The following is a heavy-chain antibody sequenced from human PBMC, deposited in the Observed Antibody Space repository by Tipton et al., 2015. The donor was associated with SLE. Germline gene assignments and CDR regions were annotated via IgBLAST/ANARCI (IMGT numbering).Heavy chain of an antibody. CDR1: GGSISSAGYY. CDR2: IHYNGNT. J-gene: IGHJ4*02. CDR3: ARDRVRGGDGGVDY. Sequence: TLSLTCTVSGGSISSAGYYWSWIRQHPGKGLEWIRYIHYNGNTYYNPSLKSRVIISVDTSQNQFSLRLSSVTAADTAVYYCARDRVRGGDGGVDYWGQGTLVTVSS. V-gene: IGHV4-31*03. D-gene: IGHD3-10*01.